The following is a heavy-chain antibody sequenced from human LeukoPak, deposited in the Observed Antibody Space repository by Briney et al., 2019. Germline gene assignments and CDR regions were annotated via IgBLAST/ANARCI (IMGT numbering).Heavy chain of an antibody. CDR2: INPSGGST. CDR1: GYTFTSYY. CDR3: ARSFWSSGYSYAPFDY. D-gene: IGHD3-22*01. Sequence: GASVKVSCTASGYTFTSYYMHWVRQAPGQGLEWMGIINPSGGSTSYAQKFQGRVTMTRDTSTSTVYMELSSLRSEDTAVYYCARSFWSSGYSYAPFDYWGQGTLVTVSS. J-gene: IGHJ4*02. V-gene: IGHV1-46*01.